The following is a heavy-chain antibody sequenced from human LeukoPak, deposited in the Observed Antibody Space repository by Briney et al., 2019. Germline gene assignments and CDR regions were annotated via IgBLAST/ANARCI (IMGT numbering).Heavy chain of an antibody. V-gene: IGHV3-53*01. CDR2: IYSGGST. D-gene: IGHD4-17*01. J-gene: IGHJ3*02. CDR1: GFTVSSNY. CDR3: ASRGPYGDYVI. Sequence: QSGGSLRLSCAASGFTVSSNYMSWVRQAPGKGLEWVSVIYSGGSTYYADSVEGRFTISKDNSKNTLYLQMNSLRAEDTAVYYCASRGPYGDYVIWGQGTMVTVSS.